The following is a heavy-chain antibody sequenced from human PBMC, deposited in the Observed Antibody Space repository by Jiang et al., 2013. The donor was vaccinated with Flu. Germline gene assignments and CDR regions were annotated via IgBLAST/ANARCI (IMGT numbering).Heavy chain of an antibody. D-gene: IGHD2-15*01. CDR3: ARDVEEADTLKHDL. J-gene: IGHJ2*01. Sequence: VQLVESGGGVVQPGRSLRLSCAASGFSFSSFAMHWVRQAPGKGLEWVTLISYDGNDKSYAESVKGRFTISRDNSKNKVYLQMNSLRPEDTAAYFCARDVEEADTLKHDL. V-gene: IGHV3-30*04. CDR1: GFSFSSFA. CDR2: ISYDGNDK.